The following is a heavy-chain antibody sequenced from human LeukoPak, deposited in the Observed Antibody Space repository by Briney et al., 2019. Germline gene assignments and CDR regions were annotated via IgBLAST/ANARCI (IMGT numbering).Heavy chain of an antibody. V-gene: IGHV3-30*02. D-gene: IGHD6-19*01. Sequence: SGGSLRLSCAASGFTFSSYGVHWVRRAPGKGLEWVAFIRYDGSNKYYADSVKGRFTISRDNSKNTLYLQMNSLRAEDTAVYYCAKDPDEAVAGTPFDYWGQGTLVTVSS. J-gene: IGHJ4*02. CDR1: GFTFSSYG. CDR3: AKDPDEAVAGTPFDY. CDR2: IRYDGSNK.